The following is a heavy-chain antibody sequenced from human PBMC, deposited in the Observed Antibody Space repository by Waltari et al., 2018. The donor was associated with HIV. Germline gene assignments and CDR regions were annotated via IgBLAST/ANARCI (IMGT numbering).Heavy chain of an antibody. Sequence: EVQLVESGGGLVQPGGSLRLSCAASGFTFSSYNMNWVRQAPGRVLEWLSSISNSGSAIYYADSVKGRFTISRDNAKNSLYLQMNSLRDEDTAVYYCARDLVAPGNFFDYWGQGTLVTVSS. V-gene: IGHV3-48*02. D-gene: IGHD5-12*01. CDR3: ARDLVAPGNFFDY. CDR2: ISNSGSAI. J-gene: IGHJ4*02. CDR1: GFTFSSYN.